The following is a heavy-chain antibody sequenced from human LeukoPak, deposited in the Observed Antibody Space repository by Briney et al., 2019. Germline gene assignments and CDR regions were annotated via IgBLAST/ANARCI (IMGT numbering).Heavy chain of an antibody. D-gene: IGHD4-17*01. J-gene: IGHJ4*02. Sequence: GGSLRLSCAASGFTFSSYAMSWVRQAPGKGLEWVSAISGSGGCTYYADSVKGRFTISRDNSKNTLYLQMNSLRAEDTAVYYCAKDGASYGDYEHFDYWGQGTLVTVSS. CDR3: AKDGASYGDYEHFDY. V-gene: IGHV3-23*01. CDR2: ISGSGGCT. CDR1: GFTFSSYA.